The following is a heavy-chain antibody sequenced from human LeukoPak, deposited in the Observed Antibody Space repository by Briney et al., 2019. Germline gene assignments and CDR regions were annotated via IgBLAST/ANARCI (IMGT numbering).Heavy chain of an antibody. CDR2: IYSGGST. CDR1: GFTVSSNY. CDR3: ARGGSGWSNWFDP. J-gene: IGHJ5*02. V-gene: IGHV3-53*04. D-gene: IGHD6-19*01. Sequence: GGSLRLSCAASGFTVSSNYMSWVRQAPGKGLEWVSVIYSGGSTYYADSVKGRFTISRHNSKNTLYLQMNSLRAEDTAVYYCARGGSGWSNWFDPWGQGTLVTVSS.